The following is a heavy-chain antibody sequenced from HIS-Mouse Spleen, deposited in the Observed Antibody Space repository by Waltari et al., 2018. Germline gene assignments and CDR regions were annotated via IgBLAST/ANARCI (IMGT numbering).Heavy chain of an antibody. Sequence: QLQLPESGPGLVKPSETLSLTCTVSGGPIRSSSYYWGWIRQPPGKGLEWIGSIYYSGSTYYNPSLKSRVTISVDTSKNQFSLKLSSVTAADTAVYYCAREIPYSSSWYDWYFDLWGRGTLVTVSS. D-gene: IGHD6-13*01. J-gene: IGHJ2*01. CDR1: GGPIRSSSYY. CDR3: AREIPYSSSWYDWYFDL. CDR2: IYYSGST. V-gene: IGHV4-39*07.